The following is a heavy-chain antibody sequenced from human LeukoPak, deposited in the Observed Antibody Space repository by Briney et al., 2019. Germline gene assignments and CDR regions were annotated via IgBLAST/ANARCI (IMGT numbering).Heavy chain of an antibody. J-gene: IGHJ4*02. CDR3: AREEMATTPHFDY. Sequence: SETLSLTCTVSGGSISNHYWSWIRQPPGKGLEWIGYIYYSGSTNYNPSLKSRVTISVDTSKNQFSLKLSSVTAADTAVYYCAREEMATTPHFDYWGQGTLVTVSS. V-gene: IGHV4-59*11. D-gene: IGHD5-24*01. CDR1: GGSISNHY. CDR2: IYYSGST.